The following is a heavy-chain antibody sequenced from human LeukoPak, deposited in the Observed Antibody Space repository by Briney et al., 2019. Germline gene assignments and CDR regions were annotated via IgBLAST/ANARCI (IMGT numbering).Heavy chain of an antibody. J-gene: IGHJ5*02. CDR3: AVLYSNYDNWFDP. V-gene: IGHV1-8*01. D-gene: IGHD4-11*01. CDR1: GYTFTSYD. Sequence: ASVKVSCKASGYTFTSYDINWVRQATGQGLEWMGWMNPNSGNTGNAQKFQGRVTMTRNTSISTAYMELSSLRSEDTAVYYCAVLYSNYDNWFDPWGQGTLVTVSS. CDR2: MNPNSGNT.